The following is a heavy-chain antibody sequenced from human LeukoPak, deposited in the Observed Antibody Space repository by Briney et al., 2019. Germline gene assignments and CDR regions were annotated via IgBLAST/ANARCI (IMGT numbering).Heavy chain of an antibody. D-gene: IGHD3-9*01. J-gene: IGHJ4*02. CDR3: ARYNTLNRGSSAVDY. CDR2: ISNSGST. Sequence: PSETLSLTCSVSGASITNYHWSWIRQSPGKGLEWIGFISNSGSTYYSASLKSRVTISVDTSKNHFSLNLRSMTAADTALYYCARYNTLNRGSSAVDYWGQGTLVTVSS. V-gene: IGHV4-59*13. CDR1: GASITNYH.